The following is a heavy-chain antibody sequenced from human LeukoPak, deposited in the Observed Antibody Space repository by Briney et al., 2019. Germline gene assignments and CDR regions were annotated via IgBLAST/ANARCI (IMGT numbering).Heavy chain of an antibody. CDR1: GGSISSYY. Sequence: SETLSLTCTVSGGSISSYYWGWIRQPPGKGLEWIGSIYHSGSTYYNPSLKSRVTISVDTSKNQFSLKLSSVTAADTAVYYCARVSGSYRDWFDPWGQGTLVTVSS. D-gene: IGHD1-26*01. J-gene: IGHJ5*02. V-gene: IGHV4-38-2*02. CDR2: IYHSGST. CDR3: ARVSGSYRDWFDP.